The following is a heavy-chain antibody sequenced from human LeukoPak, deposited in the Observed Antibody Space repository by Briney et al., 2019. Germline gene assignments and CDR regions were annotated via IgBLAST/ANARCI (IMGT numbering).Heavy chain of an antibody. CDR1: GGSISSGSYY. CDR3: ARARSGSGWYWFDP. CDR2: IFYSGST. D-gene: IGHD6-19*01. J-gene: IGHJ5*02. Sequence: SETLSLTCTVSGGSISSGSYYWSWIRQHPGKGLEWIGYIFYSGSTNYNPSLKSRVTISVDTSKNQFSLKLSSVTAADTAVYYCARARSGSGWYWFDPWGQGTLVIVSS. V-gene: IGHV4-31*03.